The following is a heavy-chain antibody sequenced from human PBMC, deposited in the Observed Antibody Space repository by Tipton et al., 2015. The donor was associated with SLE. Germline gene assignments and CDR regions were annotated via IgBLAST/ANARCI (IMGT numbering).Heavy chain of an antibody. D-gene: IGHD6-13*01. Sequence: QSGAEVKKPGASVTVSCKASGYTFTSYDINWVRQATGQGLEWMGWMNPNSGNTGYAQKFQGRVTMTRNTSVSTAYMDLSSLRSEDTAVYYCARRIAAAATGDYFDYWGQGTLVTVSS. J-gene: IGHJ4*02. CDR3: ARRIAAAATGDYFDY. CDR1: GYTFTSYD. V-gene: IGHV1-8*02. CDR2: MNPNSGNT.